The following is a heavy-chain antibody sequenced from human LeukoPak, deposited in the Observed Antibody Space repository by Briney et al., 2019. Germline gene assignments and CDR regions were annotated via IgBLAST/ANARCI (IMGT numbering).Heavy chain of an antibody. CDR1: GFTFSGYA. D-gene: IGHD1-26*01. Sequence: GGSLRLSCAASGFTFSGYAMSWVRQAPGKGLEWISGISGSGASTYYADSVKGRFTISRDDSRNTLYLQMNSLRGDDTAVYYCAKDVGKWESLHFFDYWGQETLVTVSS. CDR2: ISGSGAST. V-gene: IGHV3-23*01. J-gene: IGHJ4*02. CDR3: AKDVGKWESLHFFDY.